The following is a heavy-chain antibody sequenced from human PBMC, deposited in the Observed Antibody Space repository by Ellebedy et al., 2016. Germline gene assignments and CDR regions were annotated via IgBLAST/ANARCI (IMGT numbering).Heavy chain of an antibody. CDR2: MNPNTGTT. J-gene: IGHJ4*02. Sequence: ASVKVSXXASGYNFIDYGINWARQATGQGLEWMGWMNPNTGTTGYAQRFQGRLTMTRNTSISTAYMELSSLRPEDAAVYYCARGWPYFFGSGIKDWGQGTQLTVSS. CDR1: GYNFIDYG. D-gene: IGHD3-10*01. V-gene: IGHV1-8*02. CDR3: ARGWPYFFGSGIKD.